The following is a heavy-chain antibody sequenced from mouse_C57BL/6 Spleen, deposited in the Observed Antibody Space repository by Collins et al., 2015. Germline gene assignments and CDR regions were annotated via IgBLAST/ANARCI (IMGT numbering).Heavy chain of an antibody. J-gene: IGHJ4*01. CDR1: GYAFSSSW. Sequence: QVQLQQSGPELVKPGVSVKISCKASGYAFSSSWMNWVKQRPGKGLEWIGRIYPGNGDTNYNEKFKGKATLTADKSSSTAYMQLSSLTSEDSAVYFCARIYDGYPYAMDYWGQGTSVTVSS. CDR2: IYPGNGDT. V-gene: IGHV1-82*01. CDR3: ARIYDGYPYAMDY. D-gene: IGHD2-3*01.